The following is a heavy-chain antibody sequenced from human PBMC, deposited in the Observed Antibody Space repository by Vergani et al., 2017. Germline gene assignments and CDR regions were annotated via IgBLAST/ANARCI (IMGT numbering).Heavy chain of an antibody. CDR3: ARDQFDIVVVPAASL. J-gene: IGHJ4*02. D-gene: IGHD2-2*01. V-gene: IGHV3-30-3*01. CDR2: ISYDGSNK. CDR1: GGTFSSYA. Sequence: QVQLVQSGAEVKKPGSSVKVSCKASGGTFSSYAMHWVRQAPGKGLEWVAVISYDGSNKYYADSVKGRFTISRDNSKNTLYLQMNSLRAEDTAVYYCARDQFDIVVVPAASLWGQGTLVTVSS.